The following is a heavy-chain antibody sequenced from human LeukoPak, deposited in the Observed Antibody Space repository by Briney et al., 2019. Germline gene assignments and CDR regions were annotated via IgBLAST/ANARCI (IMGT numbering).Heavy chain of an antibody. D-gene: IGHD3-10*01. CDR2: ISWNSGSI. Sequence: GGSLRLSCAVSGFTFDDYAMHWVRQAPGKGLEWVSGISWNSGSIGYADSVKGRFTISRDNAKNSLYLQMNSLRAEDTAVYYCAKDGQRRMGISMIRGVRVKAYYFDYWGQGTLVTVSS. CDR3: AKDGQRRMGISMIRGVRVKAYYFDY. J-gene: IGHJ4*02. V-gene: IGHV3-9*01. CDR1: GFTFDDYA.